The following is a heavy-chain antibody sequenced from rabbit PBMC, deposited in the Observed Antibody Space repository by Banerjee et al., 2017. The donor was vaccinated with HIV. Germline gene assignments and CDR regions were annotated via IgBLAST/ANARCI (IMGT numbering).Heavy chain of an antibody. D-gene: IGHD8-1*01. CDR1: AFDFSSNV. J-gene: IGHJ2*01. V-gene: IGHV1S45*01. CDR2: IDTDIEST. Sequence: QEQLVESGGGLVQPEGSLTLTCKASAFDFSSNVMCWVRQAPGKGLEWIGSIDTDIESTAYASWAEGRFTISKASSTTVTLQMTSLTAADTATYFCARAYPGSSGAFDPWGPGTLVTVS. CDR3: ARAYPGSSGAFDP.